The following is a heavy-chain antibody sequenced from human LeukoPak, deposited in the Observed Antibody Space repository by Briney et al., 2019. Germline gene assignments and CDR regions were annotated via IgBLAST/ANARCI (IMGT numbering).Heavy chain of an antibody. V-gene: IGHV4-4*07. CDR2: IYTSGST. J-gene: IGHJ4*02. CDR1: GGSISSYY. CDR3: VGTMIVVVSVKPFDY. D-gene: IGHD3-22*01. Sequence: PSETLSLTCTVPGGSISSYYWSWIRQPAGKGLEWIGRIYTSGSTNYNPSLKSRVTMSVDTSKNQFSLKLSSVTAADTAVYYCVGTMIVVVSVKPFDYWGQGTLVTVSS.